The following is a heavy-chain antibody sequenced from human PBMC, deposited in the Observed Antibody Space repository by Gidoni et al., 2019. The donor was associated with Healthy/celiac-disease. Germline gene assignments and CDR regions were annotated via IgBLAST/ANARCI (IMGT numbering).Heavy chain of an antibody. D-gene: IGHD6-6*01. V-gene: IGHV4-34*01. J-gene: IGHJ6*02. CDR2: INHSGST. CDR3: ARGAARGYLYYYGMDV. CDR1: GGSFSGYY. Sequence: QVQLQQWGAGLLKPSETLSLTCAVYGGSFSGYYWSWIRQPPGKGLEWIGEINHSGSTNYNPSLKSRVTISVDTSKNQFSLKLSSVTAADTAVYYCARGAARGYLYYYGMDVWGQGTTVTVSS.